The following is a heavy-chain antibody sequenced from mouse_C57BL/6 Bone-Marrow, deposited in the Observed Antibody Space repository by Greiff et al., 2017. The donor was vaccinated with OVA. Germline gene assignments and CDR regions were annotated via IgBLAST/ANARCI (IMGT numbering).Heavy chain of an antibody. V-gene: IGHV5-6*01. CDR3: ARIYYYGSSLYYYAMDY. CDR2: ISSGGSYT. CDR1: GFTFSSYG. Sequence: EVKVVESGGDLVKPGGSLKLSCAASGFTFSSYGMSWVRQTPDKRLEWVATISSGGSYTYYPDSVKGRFTISRDNAKNTLYLQMSSLKSEDTAMYYCARIYYYGSSLYYYAMDYWGQGTSVTVSS. D-gene: IGHD1-1*01. J-gene: IGHJ4*01.